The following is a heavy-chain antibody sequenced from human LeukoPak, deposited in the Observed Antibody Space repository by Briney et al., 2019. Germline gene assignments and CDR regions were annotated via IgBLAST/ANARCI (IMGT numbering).Heavy chain of an antibody. V-gene: IGHV3-7*01. Sequence: GGSLRLXCAASGFRYNRFSMSWVRRTPGKGLEWVANIKQDGSQKEYADSVKGRFAISRDNANNFLDLQMNSLRAEDTGVYYCASVDFDNNAHYHYYLPNWGQGTRVTVSS. D-gene: IGHD2/OR15-2a*01. CDR2: IKQDGSQK. CDR1: GFRYNRFS. CDR3: ASVDFDNNAHYHYYLPN. J-gene: IGHJ4*02.